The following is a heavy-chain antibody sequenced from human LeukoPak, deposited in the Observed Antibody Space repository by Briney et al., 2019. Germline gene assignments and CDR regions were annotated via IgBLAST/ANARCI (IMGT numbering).Heavy chain of an antibody. D-gene: IGHD3-10*01. J-gene: IGHJ4*02. CDR1: GFTLDDYA. V-gene: IGHV3-43*02. CDR3: AKDRVAMVRGVSFSFDC. Sequence: GGSLRLSCAASGFTLDDYAMHWVRQAPGKGLEWVSLISGDGGSTYYADSVKGRFTISRDNSKNSLFLQMNSLRTEDTALYYCAKDRVAMVRGVSFSFDCWGQGTLVPVSS. CDR2: ISGDGGST.